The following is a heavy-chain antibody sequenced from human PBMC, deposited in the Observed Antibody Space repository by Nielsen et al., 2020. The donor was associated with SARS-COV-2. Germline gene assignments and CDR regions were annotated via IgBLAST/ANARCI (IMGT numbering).Heavy chain of an antibody. J-gene: IGHJ6*02. V-gene: IGHV3-21*01. CDR2: ISSSSSYI. Sequence: GEPLKISCAASGFTFSSYSMNWVRQAPGKGLEWVSSISSSSSYIYYADSVKGRFTISRDNAKNSLYLQMNSLRAEDTAVYYCARVGGYGDYGYYYGMDVWGQGTTVTVSS. CDR3: ARVGGYGDYGYYYGMDV. CDR1: GFTFSSYS. D-gene: IGHD4-17*01.